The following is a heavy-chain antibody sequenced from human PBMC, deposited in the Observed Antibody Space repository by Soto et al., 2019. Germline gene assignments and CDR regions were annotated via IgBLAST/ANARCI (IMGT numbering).Heavy chain of an antibody. CDR2: INAGNGNT. D-gene: IGHD1-26*01. Sequence: ASVKVSCKAPGYTFTSYAMHWVRQAPGQRLEWMGWINAGNGNTKYSQKFQGRVTITRDTSASTAYMELSSLRSEDTAVYYCARGLGLYYFDYWGQGTLVTVSS. CDR1: GYTFTSYA. CDR3: ARGLGLYYFDY. J-gene: IGHJ4*02. V-gene: IGHV1-3*01.